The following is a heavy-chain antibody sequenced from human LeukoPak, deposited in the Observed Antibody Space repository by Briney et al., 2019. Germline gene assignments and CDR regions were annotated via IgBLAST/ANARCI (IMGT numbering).Heavy chain of an antibody. V-gene: IGHV3-7*04. CDR3: ARVQYGSGSDY. CDR1: GFTFSSYW. CDR2: IKQDGSET. J-gene: IGHJ4*02. D-gene: IGHD3-10*01. Sequence: GGSLRLSCAASGFTFSSYWMTWVRQAPGKGLEWVANIKQDGSETYYVDSVKGRFTVSRENAKNSLYLEMNSLRAEDTAVYYCARVQYGSGSDYWGQGTLVTVSS.